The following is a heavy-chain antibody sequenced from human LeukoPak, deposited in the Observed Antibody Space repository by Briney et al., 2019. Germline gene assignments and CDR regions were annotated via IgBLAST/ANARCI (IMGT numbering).Heavy chain of an antibody. Sequence: PSETLSLTCTVSGGSISSYYWSWIRQPPGKGLEWIGYIYYSGSTNYNPSLKSRVTISVDTSKNQFSLKLSSVTAADTAVYYCARGSQLWFFDYWGQGTLVTASS. V-gene: IGHV4-59*01. CDR1: GGSISSYY. CDR3: ARGSQLWFFDY. CDR2: IYYSGST. J-gene: IGHJ4*02. D-gene: IGHD5-18*01.